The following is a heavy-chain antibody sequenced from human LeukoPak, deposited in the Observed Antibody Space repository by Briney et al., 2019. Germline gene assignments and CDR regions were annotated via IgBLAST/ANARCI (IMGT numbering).Heavy chain of an antibody. J-gene: IGHJ6*03. CDR3: ASGYCSSTSCYWIGGMDV. CDR2: ISSSSTI. CDR1: GFTFSTYW. V-gene: IGHV3-48*01. D-gene: IGHD2-2*01. Sequence: GGSLRLSCAASGFTFSTYWMSWVRQAPGKGLEWVSYISSSSTIYYADSVKGRFTISRDNAKNSLYLQMNSLRAEDTAVYYCASGYCSSTSCYWIGGMDVWGKGTTVTVSS.